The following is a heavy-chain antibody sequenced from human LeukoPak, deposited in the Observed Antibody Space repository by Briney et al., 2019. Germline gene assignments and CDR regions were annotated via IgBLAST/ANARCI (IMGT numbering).Heavy chain of an antibody. CDR3: ARYYIEGRCFDY. V-gene: IGHV1-2*02. CDR2: INPNSGGT. CDR1: GYTFTSYY. D-gene: IGHD3-10*01. J-gene: IGHJ4*02. Sequence: GASVKVSCKASGYTFTSYYMHWVRQAPGQGLEWMGWINPNSGGTYYAQKFQGRVTMTRDTSISTAYMELSRLRSDDTAMYYCARYYIEGRCFDYWGQGTLVTVSS.